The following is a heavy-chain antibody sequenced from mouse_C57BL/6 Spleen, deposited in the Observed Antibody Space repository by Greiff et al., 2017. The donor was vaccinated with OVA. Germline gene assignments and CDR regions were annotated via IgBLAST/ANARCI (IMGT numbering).Heavy chain of an antibody. Sequence: EVKLMESGPGLVKPSQSLSLTCSVTGFSITSGYYWNLIRQLPGNQLEWMGYISYDGSNNYNPSLKNRISITRDTSKNQFFLKLNSVTTEDTATYYCAKLDYSGSSFDYWGQGTTLTVSS. CDR3: AKLDYSGSSFDY. CDR2: ISYDGSN. D-gene: IGHD1-1*01. V-gene: IGHV3-6*01. J-gene: IGHJ2*01. CDR1: GFSITSGYY.